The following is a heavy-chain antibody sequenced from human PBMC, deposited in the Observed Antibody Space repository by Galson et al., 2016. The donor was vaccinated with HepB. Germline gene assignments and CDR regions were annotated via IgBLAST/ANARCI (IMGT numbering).Heavy chain of an antibody. Sequence: SLRLSCATSGFTFGSYSMNWVRQAPGKGLEWVASISSNRVYINYGDSVKGRFTISRVNAKNSLYLQMNSLRAEETAVYYCARDFRGSKIRARDFDFWGQGTLVTVSS. CDR2: ISSNRVYI. V-gene: IGHV3-21*01. CDR1: GFTFGSYS. D-gene: IGHD3-10*01. J-gene: IGHJ4*02. CDR3: ARDFRGSKIRARDFDF.